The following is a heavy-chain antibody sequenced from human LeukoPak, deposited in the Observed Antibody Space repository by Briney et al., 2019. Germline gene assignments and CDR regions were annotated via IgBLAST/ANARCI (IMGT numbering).Heavy chain of an antibody. CDR3: ARVTDPTVSLFDY. V-gene: IGHV4-31*03. CDR2: IYYSGST. Sequence: ASQTLSLTCTVSGGSISSGDYYWSWIRQHPGKGLEWIGYIYYSGSTYYNPSLKSRVTISVDTSKNQFSLKLSSVTAADTAVYYCARVTDPTVSLFDYWGQGTLVTVSS. J-gene: IGHJ4*02. CDR1: GGSISSGDYY. D-gene: IGHD4-17*01.